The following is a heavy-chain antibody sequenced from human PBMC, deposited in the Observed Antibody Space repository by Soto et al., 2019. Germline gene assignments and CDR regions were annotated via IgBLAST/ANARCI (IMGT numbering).Heavy chain of an antibody. CDR2: INHSGST. D-gene: IGHD6-19*01. V-gene: IGHV4-39*07. J-gene: IGHJ5*02. Sequence: SETLSLTCTVSGGSIRRSSYYWSWIRQPPGKGLEWIGEINHSGSTNYNPSLKSRVTISVDTSKNQFSLKLSSVTAADTAVYYCARGPPPKWLVRANWFDPWGQGTLVTVSS. CDR1: GGSIRRSSYY. CDR3: ARGPPPKWLVRANWFDP.